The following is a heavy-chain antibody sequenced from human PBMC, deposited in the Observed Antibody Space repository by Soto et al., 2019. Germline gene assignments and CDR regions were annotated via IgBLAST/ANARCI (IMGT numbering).Heavy chain of an antibody. CDR1: GYTFTSYG. CDR2: ISAHNGNT. Sequence: QVHLVQSGAEVKKPGASVKVSCKASGYTFTSYGITWVRQAPGQGLEWMGWISAHNGNTDYAQKLQGRVIVTRDTSTSTASMALRGLISDDTAVYYWAGGRYGDYWGQGDVVTVSS. CDR3: AGGRYGDY. J-gene: IGHJ4*02. D-gene: IGHD1-1*01. V-gene: IGHV1-18*01.